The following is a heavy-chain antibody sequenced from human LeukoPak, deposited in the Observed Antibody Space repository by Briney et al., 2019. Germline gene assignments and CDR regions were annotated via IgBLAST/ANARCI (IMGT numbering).Heavy chain of an antibody. J-gene: IGHJ4*02. CDR2: INSDGSIA. Sequence: GGSLRLSCAASGFTFSSYWIHWVRQAPGMGLVWVSRINSDGSIANYADSVKGRFTISRDNVKNTLYLQMDSLTAEDTAVYYCWVPATAGEADYWGQGTLVTVSS. CDR3: WVPATAGEADY. V-gene: IGHV3-74*01. D-gene: IGHD3-16*01. CDR1: GFTFSSYW.